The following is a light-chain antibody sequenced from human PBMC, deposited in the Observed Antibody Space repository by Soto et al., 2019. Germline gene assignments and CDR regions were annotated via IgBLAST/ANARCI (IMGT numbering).Light chain of an antibody. CDR3: QKYNSVPWT. Sequence: DIQMTQSPSSLSAPVGDRVTITCRASQGISNYLAWYQQKPGTVPKLLIYAASTLPSGVPSRFSGSGSGTDFTLTISSLQPDDVATYYCQKYNSVPWTFGQGTKVEIK. J-gene: IGKJ1*01. CDR1: QGISNY. CDR2: AAS. V-gene: IGKV1-27*01.